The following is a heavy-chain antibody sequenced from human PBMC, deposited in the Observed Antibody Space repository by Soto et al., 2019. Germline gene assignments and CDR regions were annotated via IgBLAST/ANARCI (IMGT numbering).Heavy chain of an antibody. V-gene: IGHV4-38-2*01. Sequence: SETLSLTCGVSGYSISSGYYWGWIRQPPGKGLEWIGTIYHSGSTYYNPSLKSRVTIPVDTSKNQFSLKLNSLTAADTAVYYCARALYCSGGSCSPLSGMHVWGTGPRVTV. CDR3: ARALYCSGGSCSPLSGMHV. J-gene: IGHJ6*04. CDR2: IYHSGST. CDR1: GYSISSGYY. D-gene: IGHD2-15*01.